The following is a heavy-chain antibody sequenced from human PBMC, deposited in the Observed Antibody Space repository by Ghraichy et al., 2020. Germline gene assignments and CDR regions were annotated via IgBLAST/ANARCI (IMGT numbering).Heavy chain of an antibody. CDR1: GFTFSSYA. CDR2: ISGSGGST. Sequence: GGSLRLSCAASGFTFSSYAMSWVRQAPGKGLEWVSAISGSGGSTYYADSVKGRFTISRDNSKNTLYLQMNSLRAEDTAVYYCGKDRSSGWYSYFDYWGQGTLVTVSS. D-gene: IGHD6-19*01. CDR3: GKDRSSGWYSYFDY. V-gene: IGHV3-23*01. J-gene: IGHJ4*02.